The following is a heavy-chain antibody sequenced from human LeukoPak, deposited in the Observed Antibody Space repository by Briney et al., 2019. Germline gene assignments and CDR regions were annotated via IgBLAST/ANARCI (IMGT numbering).Heavy chain of an antibody. J-gene: IGHJ4*02. CDR3: ARLENYYDSSGYYYEYYFDY. V-gene: IGHV4-39*01. CDR2: IYYSGST. CDR1: GGSISSSSYY. Sequence: SETLSLTCTVSGGSISSSSYYWGWIRQPPGTGLEWIGSIYYSGSTYYNPSLKSRVTISVDTSKNQFSLTLSSVTAADTAVYYCARLENYYDSSGYYYEYYFDYWGQGTLVTVSS. D-gene: IGHD3-22*01.